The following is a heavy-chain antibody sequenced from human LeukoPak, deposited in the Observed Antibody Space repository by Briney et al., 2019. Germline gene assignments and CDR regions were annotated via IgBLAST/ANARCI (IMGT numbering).Heavy chain of an antibody. CDR2: IWYDGSKK. V-gene: IGHV3-33*01. J-gene: IGHJ4*02. D-gene: IGHD6-19*01. CDR1: GFSFSNYG. Sequence: QPGRSLRLSCAASGFSFSNYGFHWVRQAPGKGLERVAVIWYDGSKKYYADSVKGRFTISRDNSKNTLYLQMNSLRAEDTAVYYCARDIAVAGYYFDYWGQGTLVTVSS. CDR3: ARDIAVAGYYFDY.